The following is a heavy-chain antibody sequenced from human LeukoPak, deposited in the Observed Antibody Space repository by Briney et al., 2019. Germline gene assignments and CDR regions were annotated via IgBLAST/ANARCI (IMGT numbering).Heavy chain of an antibody. CDR3: ARGDSGYDYGFDN. CDR2: IIPIFGTT. V-gene: IGHV1-69*05. Sequence: SVKVSSKASGGTFSSHAISWVRQAPGQGLERVGGIIPIFGTTNYAQKFQGRVTITTDESTSTGYMELRSLRSDDTAVYYCARGDSGYDYGFDNWGQGTLVTVSS. J-gene: IGHJ4*02. D-gene: IGHD5-12*01. CDR1: GGTFSSHA.